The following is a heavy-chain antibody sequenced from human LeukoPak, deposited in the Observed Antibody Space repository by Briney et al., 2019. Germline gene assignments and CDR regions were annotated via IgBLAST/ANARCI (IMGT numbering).Heavy chain of an antibody. J-gene: IGHJ4*02. Sequence: ASVKVSCKVSGYTLTELSMHWVQQAPGKGLEWMGGFDPEDGETIYAQKFQGRVTMTEDTSTDTAYMELSSLRSEDTAVYYCATAAASSGPGRYFDYWGQGTLVTVSS. V-gene: IGHV1-24*01. D-gene: IGHD1-1*01. CDR3: ATAAASSGPGRYFDY. CDR2: FDPEDGET. CDR1: GYTLTELS.